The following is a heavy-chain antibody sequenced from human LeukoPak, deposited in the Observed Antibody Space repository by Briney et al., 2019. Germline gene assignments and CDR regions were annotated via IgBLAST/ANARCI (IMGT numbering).Heavy chain of an antibody. J-gene: IGHJ4*02. CDR2: ISGSGGST. D-gene: IGHD5-24*01. CDR1: GFTFSSYA. Sequence: PGGSLRLSCAASGFTFSSYAMSWVRQAPGKGLEWVSAISGSGGSTYYADSVKGRFTISRDNSKNTLYLQMNSLRAEDTAVYYCAKDRLHWLQGTGADHWGQGTLVSVSS. CDR3: AKDRLHWLQGTGADH. V-gene: IGHV3-23*01.